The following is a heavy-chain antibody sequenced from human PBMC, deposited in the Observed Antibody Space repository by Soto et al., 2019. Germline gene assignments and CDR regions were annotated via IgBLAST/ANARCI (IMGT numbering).Heavy chain of an antibody. V-gene: IGHV1-18*01. J-gene: IGHJ6*02. CDR2: ISGYNGDT. CDR1: GYTFASNG. Sequence: ASVKVSCKASGYTFASNGISWVRLAPGQGPEWMGWISGYNGDTNYAQKFQGRVTMTIDTSTTTAYLELRRLTYDDTAVYFCAKNGHPPYYYYGMDVWGQGTTVTVSS. D-gene: IGHD2-8*01. CDR3: AKNGHPPYYYYGMDV.